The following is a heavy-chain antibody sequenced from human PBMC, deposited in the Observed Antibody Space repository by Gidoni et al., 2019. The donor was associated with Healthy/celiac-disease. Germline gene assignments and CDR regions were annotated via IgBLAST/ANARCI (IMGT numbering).Heavy chain of an antibody. J-gene: IGHJ3*02. D-gene: IGHD1-26*01. CDR2: IYYSGST. CDR1: GGPVSSGSYY. V-gene: IGHV4-61*01. Sequence: QVQLQESGPGLVKPSETLSLTCTVSGGPVSSGSYYWSWIRQPPGKGLEWIGYIYYSGSTNYNPSLKSRVTISVDTSKNQFSLKLSSVTAADTAVYYCARMEWEPSDAFDIWGQGTMVTVSS. CDR3: ARMEWEPSDAFDI.